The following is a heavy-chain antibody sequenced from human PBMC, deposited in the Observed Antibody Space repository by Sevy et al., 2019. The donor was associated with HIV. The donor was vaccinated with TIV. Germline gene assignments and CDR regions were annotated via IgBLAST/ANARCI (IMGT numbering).Heavy chain of an antibody. D-gene: IGHD1-1*01. V-gene: IGHV3-30-3*01. CDR2: ISFDGSNE. CDR3: ALESLSIAVAEYFHN. CDR1: GFTFNFFS. Sequence: GGSLRLSCAASGFTFNFFSMHWVRQAPGKGLEWVATISFDGSNEHYADSVKGRFTISRDNSKYSLFLQMNSLRADDSAVYYCALESLSIAVAEYFHNWGQGTLVTVSS. J-gene: IGHJ1*01.